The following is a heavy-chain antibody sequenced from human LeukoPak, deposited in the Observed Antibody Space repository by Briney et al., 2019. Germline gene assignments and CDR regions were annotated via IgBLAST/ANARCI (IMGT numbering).Heavy chain of an antibody. J-gene: IGHJ4*02. CDR1: GCTIVSLG. Sequence: GGSLRLSCVAYGCTIVSLGIHCVRQAPGRGLDWVAVIAYDGSDENYADSVKGRFTISRDNSKNTLYLQMNSLRAEDTAVYYCAREWELLYWGQGTLVTVSS. V-gene: IGHV3-30*14. D-gene: IGHD1-26*01. CDR3: AREWELLY. CDR2: IAYDGSDE.